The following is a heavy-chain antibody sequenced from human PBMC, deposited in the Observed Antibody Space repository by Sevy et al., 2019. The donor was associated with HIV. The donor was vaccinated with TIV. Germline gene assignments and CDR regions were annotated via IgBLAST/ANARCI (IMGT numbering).Heavy chain of an antibody. Sequence: GGSLRLSCSASGFTISSYAMHWVRQAPGKGLEYVSAISSNGGSTYYADSVKGRFTISRDNSKNTLYLQMSSLRAEDTAVYYCVKDSRYSSSWYGYYYYYGMDVWGQGTTVTVSS. CDR3: VKDSRYSSSWYGYYYYYGMDV. CDR1: GFTISSYA. J-gene: IGHJ6*02. CDR2: ISSNGGST. V-gene: IGHV3-64D*06. D-gene: IGHD6-13*01.